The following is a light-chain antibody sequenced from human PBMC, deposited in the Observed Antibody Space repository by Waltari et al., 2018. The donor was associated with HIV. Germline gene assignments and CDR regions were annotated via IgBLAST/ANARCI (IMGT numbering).Light chain of an antibody. J-gene: IGLJ1*01. CDR3: CSYAGTNIWV. CDR2: DGD. Sequence: QSALTQPRSVSGSPGPSVTIPSTGSNNDIGSYSYVSWTHHHPGQAPPVIIYDGDKRPSGLPDRFSGSRSGNTASLTISGLQTEDESDYYCCSYAGTNIWVFGTGTKVTV. CDR1: NNDIGSYSY. V-gene: IGLV2-11*01.